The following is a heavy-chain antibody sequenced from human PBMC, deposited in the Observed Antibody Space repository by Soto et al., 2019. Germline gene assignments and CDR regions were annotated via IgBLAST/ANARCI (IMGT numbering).Heavy chain of an antibody. J-gene: IGHJ5*02. CDR1: GGSISSYY. CDR3: ARQSIAVAGMLSWFDP. D-gene: IGHD6-19*01. CDR2: IYYSGST. V-gene: IGHV4-59*01. Sequence: PSETLSLTCTVSGGSISSYYWSWIRQPPGKGLEWIGYIYYSGSTNYNPSLKSRVTISVDTSKNQFSLKLSSVTAADTAVYYCARQSIAVAGMLSWFDPWGQGTLVTVSS.